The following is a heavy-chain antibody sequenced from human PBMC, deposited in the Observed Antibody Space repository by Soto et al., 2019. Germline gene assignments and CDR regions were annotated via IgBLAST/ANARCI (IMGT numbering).Heavy chain of an antibody. Sequence: GGSLRLSCAASGFTFSGSAMHWVRQASGKGLEWVGRIRSKANSYATAYAASVKGRFTISRDDSKNTAYLQMNSLKTEDTAVYYCTRGVAARLNYYYMDVWGKGTTVTVSS. D-gene: IGHD6-6*01. V-gene: IGHV3-73*01. CDR1: GFTFSGSA. CDR2: IRSKANSYAT. J-gene: IGHJ6*03. CDR3: TRGVAARLNYYYMDV.